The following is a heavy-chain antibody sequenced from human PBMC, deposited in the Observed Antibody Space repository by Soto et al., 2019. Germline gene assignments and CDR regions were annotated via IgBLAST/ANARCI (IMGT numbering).Heavy chain of an antibody. CDR1: GFTFNNYA. D-gene: IGHD2-2*01. J-gene: IGHJ4*02. CDR3: AKTFLARYCSSSICYDPADYFDY. CDR2: INNGGDNI. V-gene: IGHV3-23*01. Sequence: GGSLRLSCAASGFTFNNYAISWVRQPPGKGLEWVSSINNGGDNIYYADSVKGRFTISRDNSKSTLYLQMNSLRAEDTAVYYCAKTFLARYCSSSICYDPADYFDYWGQGTLVTVSS.